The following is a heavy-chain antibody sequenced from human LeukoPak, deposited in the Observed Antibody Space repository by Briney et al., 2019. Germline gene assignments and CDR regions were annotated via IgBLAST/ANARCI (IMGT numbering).Heavy chain of an antibody. CDR2: INPNSGGT. Sequence: ASVKVSCKASGYTFTSYYMHWVRQAPGQGLEWMGWINPNSGGTNYAQKFQGRVTMTRDTSISTAYMELSRLRSDDTAVYYCASSPSYYYDSSGYLQHWGQGTLVTVSS. CDR1: GYTFTSYY. D-gene: IGHD3-22*01. J-gene: IGHJ1*01. CDR3: ASSPSYYYDSSGYLQH. V-gene: IGHV1-2*02.